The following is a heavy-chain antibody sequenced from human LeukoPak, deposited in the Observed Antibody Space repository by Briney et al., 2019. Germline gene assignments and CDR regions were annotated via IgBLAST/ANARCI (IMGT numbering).Heavy chain of an antibody. CDR2: INHSGST. V-gene: IGHV4-34*01. CDR3: ARDIVVVTAPTDAFDI. CDR1: GGSFSGYY. J-gene: IGHJ3*02. Sequence: PSETLSLTCAVYGGSFSGYYWSWIRQPPGKGLEWIGEINHSGSTNYNPSLKSRVTISVDTSKNQFSLKLSSVTAADTAVYYCARDIVVVTAPTDAFDIWGQGTMVTVSS. D-gene: IGHD2-21*02.